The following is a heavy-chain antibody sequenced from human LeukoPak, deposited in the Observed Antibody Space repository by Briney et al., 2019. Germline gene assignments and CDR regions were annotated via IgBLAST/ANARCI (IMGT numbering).Heavy chain of an antibody. J-gene: IGHJ4*02. CDR3: ARGSSWYATDFDY. D-gene: IGHD6-13*01. V-gene: IGHV5-51*01. CDR2: IYPGDSDT. Sequence: GESLKISCKGSGYSFTSYWIGWVRQMPGKGLEWMGIIYPGDSDTRYSPSFQGQVTISADKSISTAYLQWGSLKASDTAMYYCARGSSWYATDFDYWGQGTLVTVSS. CDR1: GYSFTSYW.